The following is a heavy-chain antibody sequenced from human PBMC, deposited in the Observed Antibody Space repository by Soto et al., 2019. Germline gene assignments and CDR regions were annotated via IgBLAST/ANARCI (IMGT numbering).Heavy chain of an antibody. CDR2: IYSGGAT. V-gene: IGHV3-53*01. D-gene: IGHD6-13*01. CDR3: TKLTKQQLVRGDWFDP. Sequence: GGSLRLSCAAAGFSVSTSHISWVRQAPGKGLEWVSVIYSGGATHYAVSVKGRLIISRDNSKNTLYLQMNSLRAEDTAVYYCTKLTKQQLVRGDWFDPWGLGTLVTVSS. J-gene: IGHJ5*02. CDR1: GFSVSTSH.